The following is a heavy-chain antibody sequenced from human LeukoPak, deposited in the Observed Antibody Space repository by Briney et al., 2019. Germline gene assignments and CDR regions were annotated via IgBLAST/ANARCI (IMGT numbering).Heavy chain of an antibody. Sequence: LSLTCTVSGGSISSGGYSWSWIRQPPGKGLEWIGYIYHSGSTYYNPSLKSRVTISVDRSKNQFSLKLSSVTAADTAVYYCAREGDSIRDFDYWGQGTLVTVSS. V-gene: IGHV4-30-2*01. CDR2: IYHSGST. CDR3: AREGDSIRDFDY. J-gene: IGHJ4*02. D-gene: IGHD4-11*01. CDR1: GGSISSGGYS.